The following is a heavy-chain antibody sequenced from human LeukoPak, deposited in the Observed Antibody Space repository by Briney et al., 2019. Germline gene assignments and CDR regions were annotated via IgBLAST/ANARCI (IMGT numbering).Heavy chain of an antibody. D-gene: IGHD6-19*01. J-gene: IGHJ4*02. Sequence: GGSLRLSCAAPGFIFDNYAIHWVRQAPGQGLEWVSLISGDGGSTFYADSVRGRFTISRDNTRKSLSLQMSSLRSEDTALYYCARESETSGWYDYWGQGTLVTVSS. CDR2: ISGDGGST. CDR3: ARESETSGWYDY. CDR1: GFIFDNYA. V-gene: IGHV3-43*02.